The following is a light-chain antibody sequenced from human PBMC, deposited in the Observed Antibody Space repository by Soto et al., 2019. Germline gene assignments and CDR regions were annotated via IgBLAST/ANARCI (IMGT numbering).Light chain of an antibody. J-gene: IGKJ4*01. CDR3: QQWNSYSPT. CDR1: QGIRID. CDR2: GAS. Sequence: IQMTQSPSSLSASVGDRVTITCRASQGIRIDLGWFQKRSGKDPKSLIYGASSLQSGVPSRFSGSGSGTDFTLTISRLQPEDFATYECQQWNSYSPTFGGGTKVDIK. V-gene: IGKV1-17*01.